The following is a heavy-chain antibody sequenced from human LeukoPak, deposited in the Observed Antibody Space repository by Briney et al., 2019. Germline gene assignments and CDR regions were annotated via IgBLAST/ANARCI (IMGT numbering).Heavy chain of an antibody. Sequence: GGSLRLSCAASGFTFSSYSMNWVRQAPGKGLEWVSYISGSSSTIYYADSVKGRFTISRDNAKNSLYLQMNSLRDEDTAVYYCARGEYYYDSSGYSYYFDYWGQGTLVTVSS. J-gene: IGHJ4*02. D-gene: IGHD3-22*01. CDR2: ISGSSSTI. CDR3: ARGEYYYDSSGYSYYFDY. CDR1: GFTFSSYS. V-gene: IGHV3-48*02.